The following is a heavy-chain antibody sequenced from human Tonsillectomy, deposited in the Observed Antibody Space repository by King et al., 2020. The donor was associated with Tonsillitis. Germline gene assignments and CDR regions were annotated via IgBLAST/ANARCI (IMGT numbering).Heavy chain of an antibody. D-gene: IGHD2-15*01. CDR2: RNPNRGNA. Sequence: VQLVESGAEVRNPGASGKVSCKAAGYRFASYDINWVRPAPGQGLEWMGWRNPNRGNAGYSQKFKGRVSMTRNTSISTAYMELSRLRSEDTAVYHCARGSGSRYCSGGSCYVLDYWGQGTLVAVSS. CDR1: GYRFASYD. J-gene: IGHJ4*02. V-gene: IGHV1-8*01. CDR3: ARGSGSRYCSGGSCYVLDY.